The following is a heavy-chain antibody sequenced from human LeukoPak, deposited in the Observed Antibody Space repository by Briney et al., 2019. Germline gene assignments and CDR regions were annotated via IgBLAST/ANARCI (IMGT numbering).Heavy chain of an antibody. CDR2: IYYSGTT. CDR3: ARDIRRWDYGGNLYNWFDP. Sequence: PSETLSLTRTVSGGSISSSYKYWGWVRQPPGRGLEWIGSIYYSGTTYYNPSLKSRVTISVDTSKNQFSLKLSSVTAADTAVYYCARDIRRWDYGGNLYNWFDPWGQGTLVTVSS. J-gene: IGHJ5*02. V-gene: IGHV4-39*07. D-gene: IGHD4-23*01. CDR1: GGSISSSYKY.